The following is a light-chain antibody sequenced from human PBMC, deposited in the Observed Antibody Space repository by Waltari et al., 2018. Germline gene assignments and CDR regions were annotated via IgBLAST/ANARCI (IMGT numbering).Light chain of an antibody. CDR3: EHYVRLPVT. J-gene: IGKJ1*01. Sequence: EIVLPQSPGTLSLSPGERATLSCRASESVGRSLAWYQQKRGQAPRLLIYGVSTRASGIPDRFSGSGSGTDFSLVISRLEPEDFAVYYCEHYVRLPVTFGQGTKVEIK. CDR2: GVS. CDR1: ESVGRS. V-gene: IGKV3-20*01.